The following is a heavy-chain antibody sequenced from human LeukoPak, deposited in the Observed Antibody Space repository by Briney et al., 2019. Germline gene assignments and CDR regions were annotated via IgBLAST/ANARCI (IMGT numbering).Heavy chain of an antibody. CDR3: ARNYYDILTGYYTPFDY. V-gene: IGHV3-21*01. CDR2: ISSSSSYI. CDR1: GFTFSSYS. Sequence: GGSLRLSCAASGFTFSSYSMNWVRQAPGKGLEWVSSISSSSSYIYYADSVKGRFTISRDNAKNSLYLQMNSLRAEDTAVYYCARNYYDILTGYYTPFDYWGQGTLVTVSS. D-gene: IGHD3-9*01. J-gene: IGHJ4*02.